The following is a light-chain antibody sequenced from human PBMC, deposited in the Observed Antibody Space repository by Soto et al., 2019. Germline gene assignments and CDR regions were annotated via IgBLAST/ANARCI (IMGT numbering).Light chain of an antibody. J-gene: IGKJ4*01. CDR2: DAS. CDR3: QQRSNWPLT. Sequence: EIVLTQSPATLSLSPGERATLSCRASQSVSSYLAWYQQKPGQAPRLLMYDASNRATVIPARFSGSGSGTDFTLTISSLEPEDFAVYYCQQRSNWPLTFGGGTKVEIK. CDR1: QSVSSY. V-gene: IGKV3-11*01.